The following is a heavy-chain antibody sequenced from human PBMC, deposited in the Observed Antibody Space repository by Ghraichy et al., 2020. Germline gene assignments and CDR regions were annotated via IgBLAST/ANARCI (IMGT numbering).Heavy chain of an antibody. CDR2: IKQDGSEK. J-gene: IGHJ6*02. CDR1: GFTFSSYW. D-gene: IGHD3-10*01. V-gene: IGHV3-7*01. Sequence: GGSLRLSCAASGFTFSSYWMNWVRQAPGKGLEWVANIKQDGSEKYFVDSVRGRFTISRDNAINSLYLHMSSLAAEDTAVYYCAREPVEGSDSGMDVWGQGTTVTVSS. CDR3: AREPVEGSDSGMDV.